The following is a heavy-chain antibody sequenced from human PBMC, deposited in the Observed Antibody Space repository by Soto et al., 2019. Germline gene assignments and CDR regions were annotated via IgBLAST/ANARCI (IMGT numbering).Heavy chain of an antibody. D-gene: IGHD6-13*01. CDR2: IYSGGST. CDR1: GFTVSSNY. CDR3: ARDGPYSSSCYVRTGFAFDI. J-gene: IGHJ3*02. V-gene: IGHV3-66*01. Sequence: PGGSLRLSCAASGFTVSSNYMSRVRQAQGKGLEWVSVIYSGGSTYYADSVKGRFTISRDNSKNTLYLQMNSLRAEDTAVYYCARDGPYSSSCYVRTGFAFDIWGQGTMVTVSS.